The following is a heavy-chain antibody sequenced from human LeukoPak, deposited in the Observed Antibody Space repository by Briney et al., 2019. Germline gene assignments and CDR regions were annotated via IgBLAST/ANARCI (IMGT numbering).Heavy chain of an antibody. CDR2: IKQDETEK. CDR3: ARPVGISNRVMEDY. J-gene: IGHJ4*01. D-gene: IGHD2-8*01. Sequence: GGSLRLSCAASGFTFSSYSMNWVRQAPGKGLEWVANIKQDETEKFYLGSVKGRFTISRDNAKNSLYLQMNSLRVEDTAVYYCARPVGISNRVMEDYWGHGTLVTVSS. CDR1: GFTFSSYS. V-gene: IGHV3-7*03.